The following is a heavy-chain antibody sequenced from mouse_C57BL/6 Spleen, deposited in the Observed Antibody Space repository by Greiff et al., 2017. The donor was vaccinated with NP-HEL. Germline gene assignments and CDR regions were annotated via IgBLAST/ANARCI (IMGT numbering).Heavy chain of an antibody. Sequence: EVMLVESGGGLVKPGGSLKLSCAASGFTFSDYGMHWVRQAPEKGLEWVAYISSGSSTIYYADTVKGRFTISRDNAKNTLFLQMTSLRSEDTAMYYCASLAADLAYWGQGTLVTVSA. CDR2: ISSGSSTI. V-gene: IGHV5-17*01. CDR3: ASLAADLAY. J-gene: IGHJ3*01. D-gene: IGHD6-1*01. CDR1: GFTFSDYG.